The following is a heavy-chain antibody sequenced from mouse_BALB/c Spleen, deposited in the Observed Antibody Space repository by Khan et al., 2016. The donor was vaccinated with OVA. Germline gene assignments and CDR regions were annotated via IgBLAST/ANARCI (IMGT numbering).Heavy chain of an antibody. Sequence: QVQLKQSGAELARPGASVKMSCKASGYTITSYTIHWIKLRPGQGLEWIGYINPSNGYTNYNQKFKDKATLTADKSSTTAYMQLSSLTSDDSAVYNCVRDGAYHRNDGWFAYWGQGTLVTVSA. J-gene: IGHJ3*01. CDR2: INPSNGYT. CDR1: GYTITSYT. D-gene: IGHD2-14*01. CDR3: VRDGAYHRNDGWFAY. V-gene: IGHV1-4*01.